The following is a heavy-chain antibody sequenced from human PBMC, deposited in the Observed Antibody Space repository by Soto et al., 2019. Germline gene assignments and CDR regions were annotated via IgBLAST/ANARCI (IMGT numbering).Heavy chain of an antibody. CDR1: GVIFSSYA. D-gene: IGHD3-3*01. CDR3: ATFYDFWSGPLTFDY. J-gene: IGHJ4*02. CDR2: ISSNGGST. V-gene: IGHV3-64*04. Sequence: PGGSLRLSCSVSGVIFSSYAMHWVRQAPGKGLESVSAISSNGGSTYYADSVKGRFTISRDNSKNTLYLQMNSLRAEDTAVYYCATFYDFWSGPLTFDYWGQGTLVTVSS.